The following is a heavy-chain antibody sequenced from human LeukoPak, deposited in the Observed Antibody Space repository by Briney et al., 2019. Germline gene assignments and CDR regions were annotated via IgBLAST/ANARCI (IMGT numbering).Heavy chain of an antibody. J-gene: IGHJ4*02. CDR3: ARGSVSSGGGSDFDY. Sequence: GGSLRLSCAASGFTFSSYEMNWVRQAPGKGLEWVSYISSSGSTIYYADSVKGRFTISRDNAKNSLYLQMNSLRVEDTAVYYCARGSVSSGGGSDFDYWGQGTLVTVSS. CDR1: GFTFSSYE. D-gene: IGHD6-19*01. CDR2: ISSSGSTI. V-gene: IGHV3-48*03.